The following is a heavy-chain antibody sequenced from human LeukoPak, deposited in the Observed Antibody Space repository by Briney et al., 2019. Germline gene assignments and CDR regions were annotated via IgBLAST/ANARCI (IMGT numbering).Heavy chain of an antibody. J-gene: IGHJ1*01. CDR2: IIPIFGTA. V-gene: IGHV1-69*13. Sequence: SVKVSCKASGGTFSSYAISWVRQAPGQGLEWMGGIIPIFGTANYAQKFQGRVTITADESTSTAYMELSSLRSEDTAVYFCARDFGVVHNVVQHWGQGTLVTVSS. CDR1: GGTFSSYA. CDR3: ARDFGVVHNVVQH. D-gene: IGHD3-3*01.